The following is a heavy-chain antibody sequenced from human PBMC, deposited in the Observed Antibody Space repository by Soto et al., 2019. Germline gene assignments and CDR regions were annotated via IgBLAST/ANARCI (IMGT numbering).Heavy chain of an antibody. Sequence: GGSLRLSCAASGFTFSNAWMSWVRQAPGKGLEWVGRIKSKTDGGTTDYAAPVKGRFTISGDDSKNTLYLQMNSLKTEDTAMYNCARQGNGAEGFDYWGQGTLVTVSS. J-gene: IGHJ4*02. CDR2: IKSKTDGGTT. D-gene: IGHD4-17*01. CDR1: GFTFSNAW. V-gene: IGHV3-15*01. CDR3: ARQGNGAEGFDY.